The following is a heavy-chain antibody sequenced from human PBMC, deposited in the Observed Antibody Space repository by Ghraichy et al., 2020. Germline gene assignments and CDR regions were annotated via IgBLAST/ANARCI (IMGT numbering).Heavy chain of an antibody. CDR2: IKQDGSEK. V-gene: IGHV3-7*01. D-gene: IGHD5-24*01. CDR1: GFTFSSYW. Sequence: GESLNISCAASGFTFSSYWMSWVRQAPGKGLEWVANIKQDGSEKYYVDSVKGRFTISRDNAKNSLYLQMNSLRAEDTAVYYCARDLDGLPYYFDYWGQGTLVTVSS. J-gene: IGHJ4*02. CDR3: ARDLDGLPYYFDY.